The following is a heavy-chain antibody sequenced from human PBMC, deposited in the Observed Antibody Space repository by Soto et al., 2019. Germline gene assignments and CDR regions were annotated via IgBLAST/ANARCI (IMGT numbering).Heavy chain of an antibody. V-gene: IGHV1-18*01. CDR3: ARSLTGTPLGTGDAFDI. CDR2: ISAYNGNT. Sequence: ASVKVSCKASGYTFTSYGISWVRQAPGQGLEWMGWISAYNGNTNYAQKLQGRVTMTTDTSTSTAYMELRSLRSDDTAVYYCARSLTGTPLGTGDAFDIWGQGTMVTVSS. CDR1: GYTFTSYG. D-gene: IGHD1-20*01. J-gene: IGHJ3*02.